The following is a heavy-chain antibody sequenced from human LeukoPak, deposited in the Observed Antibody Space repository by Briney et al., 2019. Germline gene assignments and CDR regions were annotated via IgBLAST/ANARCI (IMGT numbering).Heavy chain of an antibody. V-gene: IGHV5-51*01. CDR3: AREAAVTNVAGRFDP. D-gene: IGHD2-8*01. CDR1: GYSFTNYW. CDR2: IYPGDSDT. J-gene: IGHJ5*02. Sequence: GESLKISCKGSGYSFTNYWIGWVRQMPGKGLEWMGIIYPGDSDTRYSPSFQGQVTISADKSINTAYLQWSSLKASDTAMYYCAREAAVTNVAGRFDPWGQGTLVTVSS.